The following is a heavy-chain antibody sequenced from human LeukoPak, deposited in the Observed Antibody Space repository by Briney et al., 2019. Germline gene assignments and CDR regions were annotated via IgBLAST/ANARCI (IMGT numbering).Heavy chain of an antibody. J-gene: IGHJ5*02. Sequence: SVTVSCKASGGTFSSYAISWVRQAPGQGLEWMGGIIPIFGTANYAQKFQGRVTITADKSTSTAYMELSSLRSEDTAVYYCARDVVPAAANNWFDPWGQGTLVTVSS. V-gene: IGHV1-69*06. D-gene: IGHD2-2*01. CDR3: ARDVVPAAANNWFDP. CDR1: GGTFSSYA. CDR2: IIPIFGTA.